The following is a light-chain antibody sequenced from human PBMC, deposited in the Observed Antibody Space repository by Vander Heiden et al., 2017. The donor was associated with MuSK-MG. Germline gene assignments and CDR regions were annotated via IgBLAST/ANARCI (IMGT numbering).Light chain of an antibody. J-gene: IGKJ4*01. CDR3: QQRSNGDPWGLT. CDR1: QSVSSY. V-gene: IGKV3-11*01. Sequence: EIVLTQSPATLSLSPGERATLSCRASQSVSSYLAWYQQKPGQAHRLLIYDEYKRATGIPARFSGSGSGTDCTLTISSLEPEEFAVYYCQQRSNGDPWGLTFGGGTKVEIK. CDR2: DEY.